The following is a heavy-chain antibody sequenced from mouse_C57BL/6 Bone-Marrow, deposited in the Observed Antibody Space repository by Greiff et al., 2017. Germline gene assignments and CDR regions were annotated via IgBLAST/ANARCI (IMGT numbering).Heavy chain of an antibody. CDR1: GFTFTDYY. J-gene: IGHJ2*01. CDR2: IRHKANGYTT. CDR3: ARYRAVATGGYFDY. D-gene: IGHD1-1*01. Sequence: EVKVEESGGGLVQPGGSLSLSCAASGFTFTDYYMSWVRQPPGKALEWLGFIRHKANGYTTEYSASVKGRFTISRDNSQSILYLLMNALRAEDSATYYFARYRAVATGGYFDYWGQGTTLTVSS. V-gene: IGHV7-3*01.